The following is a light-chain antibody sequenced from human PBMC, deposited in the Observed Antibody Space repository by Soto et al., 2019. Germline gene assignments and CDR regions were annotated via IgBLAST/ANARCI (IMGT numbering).Light chain of an antibody. CDR1: QSVLYSSNNKNY. CDR2: WAS. J-gene: IGKJ4*01. CDR3: QQYYSTPPLT. V-gene: IGKV4-1*01. Sequence: DIVMTQSPDSLAVSLGERATINCKSSQSVLYSSNNKNYLSWYQQKPGKPPKLLIYWASTRESGVPDRFSGSGSGTDFTLTISSLQAEDVAVYYCQQYYSTPPLTFGGRTKVEIK.